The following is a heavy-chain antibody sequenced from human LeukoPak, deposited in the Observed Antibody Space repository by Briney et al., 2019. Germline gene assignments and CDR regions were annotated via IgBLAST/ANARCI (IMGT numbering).Heavy chain of an antibody. J-gene: IGHJ6*02. D-gene: IGHD3-10*01. CDR2: IYYSGST. CDR1: GGSISSYY. CDR3: ARDRGRINYYYYYGMDV. V-gene: IGHV4-59*01. Sequence: SETLSLTCTVSGGSISSYYWSWIRQPPGKGLEWIGYIYYSGSTNYNPSLKSRVTISVDTSKNQFSLKLSSVTAADTAVYYCARDRGRINYYYYYGMDVWGQGTTVTVSS.